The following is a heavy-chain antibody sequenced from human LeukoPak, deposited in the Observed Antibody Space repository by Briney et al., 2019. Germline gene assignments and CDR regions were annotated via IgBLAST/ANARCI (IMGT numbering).Heavy chain of an antibody. D-gene: IGHD1-1*01. J-gene: IGHJ4*02. CDR1: GGSISSYY. V-gene: IGHV4-59*12. CDR3: ASVPQTGTIDY. CDR2: IYHSGST. Sequence: PSETLSLTCTVSGGSISSYYWSWIRQPPGKGLEWIGYIYHSGSTYYNPSLKSRVTISVDRSKNQFSLKLSSVTAADTAVYYCASVPQTGTIDYWGQGTLVTVSS.